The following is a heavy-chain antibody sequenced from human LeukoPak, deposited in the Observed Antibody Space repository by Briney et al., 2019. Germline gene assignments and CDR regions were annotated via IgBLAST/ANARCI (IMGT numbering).Heavy chain of an antibody. D-gene: IGHD4-17*01. J-gene: IGHJ4*02. CDR2: TRYDGSDK. V-gene: IGHV3-30*02. Sequence: GSLRLSCAASGFTFSAYGMHWVRQAPGRGLEWVAFTRYDGSDKYHADSVKGRFTISRDNSKNTLYLQMNSLRAEDTAVYYCAKTNSDYGHYYFDYWGQGTLVTVSS. CDR3: AKTNSDYGHYYFDY. CDR1: GFTFSAYG.